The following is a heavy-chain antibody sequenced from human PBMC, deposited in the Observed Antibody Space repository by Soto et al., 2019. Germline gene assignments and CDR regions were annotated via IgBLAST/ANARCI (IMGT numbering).Heavy chain of an antibody. CDR3: ARGRAFGAFDI. J-gene: IGHJ3*02. Sequence: GGSLRLSCAASGFTFSSYAMSWVRQAPGKGLEWVSDISGSGGSTYYADSVKGRFTISRDNAKNSLYLQMNSLRAEDTAVYYCARGRAFGAFDIWGPGTMVTVS. CDR2: ISGSGGST. CDR1: GFTFSSYA. D-gene: IGHD3-16*01. V-gene: IGHV3-23*01.